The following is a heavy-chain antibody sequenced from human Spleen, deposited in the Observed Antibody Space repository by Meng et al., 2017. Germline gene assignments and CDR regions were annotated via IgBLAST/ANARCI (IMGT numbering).Heavy chain of an antibody. V-gene: IGHV4-59*12. D-gene: IGHD4-11*01. Sequence: SETLSLTCTVSDDSISSYYWDWIRQPPGKGLEWIGFIYHNGDTNYNPSLKSRVTISVDTSKYQFSLKLSSVTAADSAVYYCARGPTTMAHDFDYWGQGTLVTVSS. CDR3: ARGPTTMAHDFDY. CDR2: IYHNGDT. CDR1: DDSISSYY. J-gene: IGHJ4*02.